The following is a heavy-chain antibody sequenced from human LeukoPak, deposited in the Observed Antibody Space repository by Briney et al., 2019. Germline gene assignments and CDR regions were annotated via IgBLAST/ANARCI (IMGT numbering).Heavy chain of an antibody. D-gene: IGHD1-1*01. V-gene: IGHV4-39*01. CDR2: IYYSGTT. CDR3: ARRPWTRAINAEDTFDI. J-gene: IGHJ3*02. Sequence: PSETLSLTCTVSGGSINSGDYYWTWIRQPPGKGLEWIGSIYYSGTTYYNPSLKSRVTISVDTSKNQFSLKLSSVTAADTAVYYCARRPWTRAINAEDTFDIWGQGTMVTVSS. CDR1: GGSINSGDYY.